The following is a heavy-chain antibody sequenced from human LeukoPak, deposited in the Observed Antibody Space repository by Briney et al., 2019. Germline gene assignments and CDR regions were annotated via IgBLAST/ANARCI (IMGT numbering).Heavy chain of an antibody. CDR2: IFPGDSDT. J-gene: IGHJ4*02. D-gene: IGHD3-22*01. CDR1: GYIFTNYW. V-gene: IGHV5-51*01. Sequence: GESLKISCKASGYIFTNYWIGWVRQMPGKGLEWMGIIFPGDSDTKYSPSFQGQVTISVDRSISTAYLQCSSLKASDTAMYYCARIHYYDTSGYYMDNFDSWGQGTLVTVSS. CDR3: ARIHYYDTSGYYMDNFDS.